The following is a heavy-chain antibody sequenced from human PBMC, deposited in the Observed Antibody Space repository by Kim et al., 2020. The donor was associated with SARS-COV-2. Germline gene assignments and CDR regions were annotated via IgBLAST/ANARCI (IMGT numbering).Heavy chain of an antibody. CDR1: GGSISSGSYY. J-gene: IGHJ5*02. Sequence: SETLSLTCTVSGGSISSGSYYWSWIRQPAGKGLEWIGRIYTSGSTNYNPSLKSRVTISVDTSKNQFSLKLSSVTAADTAVYYCARVGVSLDPWGQGTLVTVSS. CDR2: IYTSGST. V-gene: IGHV4-61*02. D-gene: IGHD3-10*01. CDR3: ARVGVSLDP.